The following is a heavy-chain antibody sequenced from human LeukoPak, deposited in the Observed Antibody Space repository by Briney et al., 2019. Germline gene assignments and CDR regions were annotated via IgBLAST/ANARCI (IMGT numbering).Heavy chain of an antibody. CDR2: INWDGGST. J-gene: IGHJ1*01. V-gene: IGHV3-20*04. D-gene: IGHD3-22*01. CDR1: GFTFDDYG. Sequence: GGSLRLSCAASGFTFDDYGMSWVRQAPGKGLEWVSGINWDGGSTGYADSVKGRFTISRDNAKNSLYLQMNSLRAEDTALYYCARAKYYYDSSGYCDWGQGTLVTVSS. CDR3: ARAKYYYDSSGYCD.